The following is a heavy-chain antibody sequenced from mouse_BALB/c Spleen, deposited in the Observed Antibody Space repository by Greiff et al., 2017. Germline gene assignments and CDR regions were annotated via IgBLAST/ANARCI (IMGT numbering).Heavy chain of an antibody. CDR3: ARSPYDYDGWFAY. CDR2: IYPGDGDT. J-gene: IGHJ3*01. Sequence: VQLQQSGAELVRPGSSVKISCKASGYAFSSYWMNWVKQRPGQGLEWIGQIYPGDGDTNYNGKFKGKATLTADKSSSTAYMQLSSLTSEDSAVYFCARSPYDYDGWFAYWGQGTLVTVSA. CDR1: GYAFSSYW. V-gene: IGHV1-80*01. D-gene: IGHD2-4*01.